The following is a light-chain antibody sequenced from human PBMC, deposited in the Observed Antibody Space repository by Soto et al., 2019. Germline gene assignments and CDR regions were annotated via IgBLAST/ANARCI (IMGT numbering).Light chain of an antibody. CDR2: LGS. CDR1: QSLLHSNVYNY. V-gene: IGKV2-28*01. CDR3: MQALQTPLT. J-gene: IGKJ4*01. Sequence: DIVMTQSPLSLPVTPGEPASISCRSSQSLLHSNVYNYLDWYLQKPGQSPQLXIYLGSNRASGVPDRVSGSGSGTDVTLKISRVEAEDVGVYYCMQALQTPLTFGGGTKVDIK.